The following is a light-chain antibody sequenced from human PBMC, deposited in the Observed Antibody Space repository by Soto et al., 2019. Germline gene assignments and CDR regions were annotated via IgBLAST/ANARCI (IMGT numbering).Light chain of an antibody. Sequence: QSALTQSASVSGSPGQSITISCTGTSSDVGGYNYVSWYQQHPGQAPKLIIYDVSNRPSGVSARFSGSMSGNTASLPISGHQAEDEAAYSCSSYTGTITWVFGGGTALTVL. CDR3: SSYTGTITWV. V-gene: IGLV2-14*01. CDR1: SSDVGGYNY. CDR2: DVS. J-gene: IGLJ3*02.